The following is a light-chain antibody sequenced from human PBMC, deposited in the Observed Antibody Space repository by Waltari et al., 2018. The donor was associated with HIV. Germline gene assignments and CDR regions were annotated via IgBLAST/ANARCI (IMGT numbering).Light chain of an antibody. CDR2: RNN. V-gene: IGLV10-54*01. Sequence: QAGLTQPPSVSKGLRQTATPTCLGDNNNVGFQGDSWLHQLLVHPPRRLSYRNNDRPSGISDRFSATRSGNTASLTISGLQPEDEADYYCSAWDNSLSIWVFGGGTSLTVL. CDR3: SAWDNSLSIWV. J-gene: IGLJ3*02. CDR1: NNNVGFQG.